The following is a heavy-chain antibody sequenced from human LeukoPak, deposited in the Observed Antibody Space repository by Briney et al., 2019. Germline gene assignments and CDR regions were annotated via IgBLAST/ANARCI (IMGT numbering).Heavy chain of an antibody. CDR2: ISYDGSNK. V-gene: IGHV3-30*04. Sequence: GRSLRLSCAASGFTFSSYAMHWVRQAPGKGLEWVAVISYDGSNKYYADSVKGRFTISRDNSKNTLYLQMNSLRAEDTAVYYCASHVDTAMAPGLLVWDYYMDVWGKGTTVTISS. CDR3: ASHVDTAMAPGLLVWDYYMDV. D-gene: IGHD5-18*01. CDR1: GFTFSSYA. J-gene: IGHJ6*03.